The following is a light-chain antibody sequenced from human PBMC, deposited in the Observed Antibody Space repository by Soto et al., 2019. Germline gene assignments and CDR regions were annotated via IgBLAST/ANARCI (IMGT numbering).Light chain of an antibody. CDR1: QSVSSD. J-gene: IGKJ5*01. Sequence: VLTQSPATLSLSPRERATLSCRASQSVSSDLAWYQQTPGQAPRLLIYDAYKRATGIPARFSGSGSETDFTLTISSLQSEEFAVYYSQQYHNWPIPFGQGTRMRL. V-gene: IGKV3-11*01. CDR2: DAY. CDR3: QQYHNWPIP.